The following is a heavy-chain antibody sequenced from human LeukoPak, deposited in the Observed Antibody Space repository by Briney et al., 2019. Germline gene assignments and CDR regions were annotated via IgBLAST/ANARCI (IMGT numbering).Heavy chain of an antibody. V-gene: IGHV3-21*01. CDR1: GFTFSSYS. J-gene: IGHJ4*02. CDR2: ISSSSSYI. Sequence: GGSLRLSCAASGFTFSSYSMNWVRQAPGKGLEWVSSISSSSSYIYYADSVKGRFTISRDNAKDSLYLQMNSLRAEDTAVYYCARDSKLEGPVDYWGQGTLVTVSS. D-gene: IGHD3-3*01. CDR3: ARDSKLEGPVDY.